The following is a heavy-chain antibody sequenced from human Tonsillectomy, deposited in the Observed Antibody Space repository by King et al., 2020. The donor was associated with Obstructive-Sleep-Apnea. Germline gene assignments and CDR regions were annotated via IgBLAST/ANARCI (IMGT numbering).Heavy chain of an antibody. CDR3: AREVYGDYGVDY. Sequence: VQLVESGGGLVQPGGSLRLTCAASGFTFSRYWMDWVRQAPGKGLVWVSRIKSDGSSTSYADSVKGRFTISRDNAKNTLYLQMNSLRAEDMAVYYCAREVYGDYGVDYWGQGSLVSVSS. CDR1: GFTFSRYW. J-gene: IGHJ4*02. D-gene: IGHD4-17*01. CDR2: IKSDGSST. V-gene: IGHV3-74*01.